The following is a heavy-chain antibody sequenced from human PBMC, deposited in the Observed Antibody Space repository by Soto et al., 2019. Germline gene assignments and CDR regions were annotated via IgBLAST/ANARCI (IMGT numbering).Heavy chain of an antibody. CDR2: IQSGGPT. V-gene: IGHV3-66*01. Sequence: GGSLRLSCAASGFTFSSKYMSWVRQAPGKGLEWVSLIQSGGPTYYADSVKGRFTISRDTSENTVHLQMDSLRAEDTAVYYCARDDVLCDGGRCYGVTLDVWGKGTTVTVSS. CDR3: ARDDVLCDGGRCYGVTLDV. CDR1: GFTFSSKY. J-gene: IGHJ6*04. D-gene: IGHD2-15*01.